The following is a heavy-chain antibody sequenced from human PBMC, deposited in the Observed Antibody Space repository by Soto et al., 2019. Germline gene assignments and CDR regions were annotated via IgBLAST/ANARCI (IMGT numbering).Heavy chain of an antibody. CDR3: ARASAYSTPLSFDN. CDR1: GYTFSRYG. D-gene: IGHD6-13*01. V-gene: IGHV1-18*01. Sequence: QVQLVQSGAEVKKPGASVRVSCKASGYTFSRYGISWVRQAPGQGLEWMGWISGFNGNTKESEKVQGRGTLTTDTAANTARMELTGLRSDDTAGYYCARASAYSTPLSFDNWGQGTLVTVSS. CDR2: ISGFNGNT. J-gene: IGHJ4*02.